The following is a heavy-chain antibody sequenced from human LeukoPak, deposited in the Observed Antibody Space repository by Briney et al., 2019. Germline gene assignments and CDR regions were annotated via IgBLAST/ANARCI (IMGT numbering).Heavy chain of an antibody. CDR1: AGSISSSSYY. CDR2: RDYSGST. D-gene: IGHD3-10*01. Sequence: SETLSLTCTASAGSISSSSYYGGWIRQPPGKGLEWIGSRDYSGSTYCNPSLKSRVTVSVDTSRNQFTLKLSSVTAADTAVYYCAIHGSSVSGSYHYLDYWGQGDQVTVSS. V-gene: IGHV4-39*01. J-gene: IGHJ4*02. CDR3: AIHGSSVSGSYHYLDY.